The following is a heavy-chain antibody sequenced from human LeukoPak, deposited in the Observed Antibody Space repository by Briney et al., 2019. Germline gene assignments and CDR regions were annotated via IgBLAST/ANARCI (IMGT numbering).Heavy chain of an antibody. CDR2: IYYSGST. CDR3: ARSPRNYYDSSGYYYNFDY. D-gene: IGHD3-22*01. CDR1: GGSISSYY. J-gene: IGHJ4*02. Sequence: SETLSLTCTVSGGSISSYYWSWIRQPPGKGLEWIGSIYYSGSTYYNPSLKSRVTISVDTSKNQFSLKLSSVTAADTAVYYCARSPRNYYDSSGYYYNFDYWGQGTLVTVSS. V-gene: IGHV4-59*12.